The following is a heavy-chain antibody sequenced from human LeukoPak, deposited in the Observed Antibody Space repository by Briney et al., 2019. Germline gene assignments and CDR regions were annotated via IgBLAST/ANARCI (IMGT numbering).Heavy chain of an antibody. D-gene: IGHD2-15*01. CDR2: ISGSDDGT. V-gene: IGHV3-23*01. CDR1: GFTFSTYA. CDR3: AISPVSSCRGSFCYPCDL. J-gene: IGHJ4*02. Sequence: GGSLRLSCAASGFTFSTYAMSWGRQIPGTGLEWVSAISGSDDGTNYADSAKGRFTTSTDNSRKTLYLQMNALRAEDTAVYFCAISPVSSCRGSFCYPCDLWGQGTRVTVPS.